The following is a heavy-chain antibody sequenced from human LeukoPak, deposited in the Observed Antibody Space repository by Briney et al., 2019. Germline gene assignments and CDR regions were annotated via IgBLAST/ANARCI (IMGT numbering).Heavy chain of an antibody. Sequence: PGGSLRLSCAASGFTFSSYWMSWVRQAPGKGLEWAANIKQDGSEKYYVDSVKGRFTISRDNAKNSLYLQMNSLRAEDTAVYYCARDVPSSSWFYYYYYYMDVWGKGTTVTVSS. D-gene: IGHD6-13*01. J-gene: IGHJ6*03. CDR3: ARDVPSSSWFYYYYYYMDV. CDR2: IKQDGSEK. V-gene: IGHV3-7*01. CDR1: GFTFSSYW.